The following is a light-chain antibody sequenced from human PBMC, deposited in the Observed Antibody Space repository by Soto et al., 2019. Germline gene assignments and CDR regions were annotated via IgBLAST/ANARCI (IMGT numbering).Light chain of an antibody. Sequence: IVLTQSPDTLSLSPGERATLSCRSSQSLSFDSLTWYQHKPGQAPRLLIYGASNRASGIPDRFSGSGSGTDFTLTIRSLEPEDFAVYYCQEFRTFTFGPGTKVDFK. V-gene: IGKV3-20*01. CDR1: QSLSFDS. CDR2: GAS. CDR3: QEFRTFT. J-gene: IGKJ3*01.